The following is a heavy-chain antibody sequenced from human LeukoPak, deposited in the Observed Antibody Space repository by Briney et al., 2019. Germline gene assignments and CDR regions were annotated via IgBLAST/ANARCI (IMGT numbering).Heavy chain of an antibody. CDR3: AKDEAADWGIVLVPPAFDP. J-gene: IGHJ5*02. Sequence: QPGGSLRLSCAASGFTFSSYAMSWVRQAPGKGLKWVSTISGSGDTTYYADSVKGRFTISRDNSKNTLYLQMNSLRAEDTAVYYCAKDEAADWGIVLVPPAFDPWGQGTLVTVSS. CDR2: ISGSGDTT. CDR1: GFTFSSYA. D-gene: IGHD2-2*01. V-gene: IGHV3-23*01.